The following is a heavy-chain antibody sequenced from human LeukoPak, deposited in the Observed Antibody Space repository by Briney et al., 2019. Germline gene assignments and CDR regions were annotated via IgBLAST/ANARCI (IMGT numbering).Heavy chain of an antibody. Sequence: GESLKISCKGSGYSFTSHWIGWVRQMPGRGLEWMGIVNPDDSDTIYSPSFQGQVTISADESITTAYLQWSSLKASDTAMYYCARLRWPRGGRSSFDYWGQGALVTVSS. CDR1: GYSFTSHW. CDR3: ARLRWPRGGRSSFDY. V-gene: IGHV5-51*01. D-gene: IGHD3-10*01. J-gene: IGHJ4*02. CDR2: VNPDDSDT.